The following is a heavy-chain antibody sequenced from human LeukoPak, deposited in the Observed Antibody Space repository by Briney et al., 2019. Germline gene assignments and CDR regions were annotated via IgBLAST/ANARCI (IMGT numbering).Heavy chain of an antibody. Sequence: GASVKVSCKASGYTFTGYYMHWVRQAPGQELEGMGRINPNSGGTSYAQKFQGRVTMTRDTSISTAYMELSRLRSDDTAVYYCARDLGRYFDHGAFDIWGQGTMVTVSS. V-gene: IGHV1-2*06. CDR1: GYTFTGYY. J-gene: IGHJ3*02. CDR2: INPNSGGT. D-gene: IGHD3-9*01. CDR3: ARDLGRYFDHGAFDI.